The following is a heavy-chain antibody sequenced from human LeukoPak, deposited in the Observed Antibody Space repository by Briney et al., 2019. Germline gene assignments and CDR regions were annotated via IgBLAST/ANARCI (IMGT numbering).Heavy chain of an antibody. CDR2: TKPDGSAE. CDR3: ARDGGLNTNFDS. J-gene: IGHJ4*02. D-gene: IGHD2-15*01. CDR1: GFTFRNYW. Sequence: QTGGPLRLSCAASGFTFRNYWMGWVRQAAGKGLEWVANTKPDGSAEYYADSVRGRVTTAGENANNFLYLQMNRLRAEDTAVYYCARDGGLNTNFDSWGQGTLVTVSS. V-gene: IGHV3-7*01.